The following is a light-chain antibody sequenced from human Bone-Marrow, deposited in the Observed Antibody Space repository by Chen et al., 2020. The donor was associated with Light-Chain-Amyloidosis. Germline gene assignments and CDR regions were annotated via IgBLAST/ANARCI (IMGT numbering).Light chain of an antibody. CDR2: RDT. CDR1: DLPTKY. Sequence: SYELTQPPSVSVSPGQTARITCSGDDLPTKYAYWYQQKPGQAPVLVIHRDTERPSGISGRFSGSSEGTTATLTISGVQAEDEADYHCQSADSSGTYEVIFGGGTKLTVL. V-gene: IGLV3-25*03. J-gene: IGLJ2*01. CDR3: QSADSSGTYEVI.